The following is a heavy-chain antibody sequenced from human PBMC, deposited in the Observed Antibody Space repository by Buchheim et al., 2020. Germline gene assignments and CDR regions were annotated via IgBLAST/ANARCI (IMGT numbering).Heavy chain of an antibody. CDR1: GFAFKNYG. V-gene: IGHV3-30*18. CDR3: AKAYYYGGGDYYSRLGYFFGMDV. Sequence: VQVVESGGGVVQPGGSLRLSCGAPGFAFKNYGMHWVRQAPGKGLEWVVVISYDGNKKFYGDSVKGRFTISRDNSKNTLYLQMNSLRAEDTAVYYCAKAYYYGGGDYYSRLGYFFGMDVWGPGTT. D-gene: IGHD3-10*01. J-gene: IGHJ6*02. CDR2: ISYDGNKK.